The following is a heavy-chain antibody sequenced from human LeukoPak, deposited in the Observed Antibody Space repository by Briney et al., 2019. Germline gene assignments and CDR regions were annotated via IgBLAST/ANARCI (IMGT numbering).Heavy chain of an antibody. V-gene: IGHV3-23*01. D-gene: IGHD2-2*01. J-gene: IGHJ4*02. CDR2: ISGSGGST. CDR3: AKAYCSSTSCYADY. CDR1: GFTFSSYA. Sequence: GGSLRLSCAASGFTFSSYAMSWVRQAPGKGLEWVSAISGSGGSTYYADSVKGRFTISRDNSKNTLNLQMNSLRAEDTAVYYCAKAYCSSTSCYADYWGQGTLVTVSS.